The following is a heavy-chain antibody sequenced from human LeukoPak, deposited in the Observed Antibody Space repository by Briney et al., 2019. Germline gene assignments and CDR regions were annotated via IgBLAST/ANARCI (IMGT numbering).Heavy chain of an antibody. Sequence: ASVKVSCKASGYTFTNFDINWVRQAPGQGLEWMGWMNPVSGNAGSAHKFQGRVTLTRDTSISTAYMELSSLRSDDTAFYYCARAPMGAAALYWGQGTLVTVSS. CDR2: MNPVSGNA. J-gene: IGHJ4*02. V-gene: IGHV1-8*01. CDR3: ARAPMGAAALY. D-gene: IGHD6-13*01. CDR1: GYTFTNFD.